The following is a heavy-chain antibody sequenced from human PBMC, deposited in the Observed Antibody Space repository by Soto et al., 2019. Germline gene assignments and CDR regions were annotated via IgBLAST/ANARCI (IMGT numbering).Heavy chain of an antibody. J-gene: IGHJ5*02. Sequence: ASVKVSCKASGYTFTSYGIHWVRRAPGQRLEWMGWINAANGDTKYSPKFQGRVTITRDTSASTAYMELSSLRSEDTAVYYCVRRHVSATGIDWFDPWGQGTLVTVSS. CDR1: GYTFTSYG. V-gene: IGHV1-3*01. CDR3: VRRHVSATGIDWFDP. CDR2: INAANGDT. D-gene: IGHD6-13*01.